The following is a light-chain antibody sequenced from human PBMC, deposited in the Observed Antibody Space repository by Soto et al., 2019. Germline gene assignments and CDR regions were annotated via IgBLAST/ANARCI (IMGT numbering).Light chain of an antibody. CDR3: QESYTTPAVS. Sequence: DIQMTQSPSSLAASLGDRVTITCRASQNIDNYLNWYQQKPGKAPKLLIYATSTLQSGVPSRFSGSGSGTEFPLTISSLQAEDFATYFCQESYTTPAVSFGGGTKVDI. J-gene: IGKJ4*01. V-gene: IGKV1-39*01. CDR2: ATS. CDR1: QNIDNY.